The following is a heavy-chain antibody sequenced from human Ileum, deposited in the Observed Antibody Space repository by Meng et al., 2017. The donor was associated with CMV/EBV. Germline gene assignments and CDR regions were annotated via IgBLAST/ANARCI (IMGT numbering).Heavy chain of an antibody. CDR3: AGDWGPYSSRGYFDP. J-gene: IGHJ5*02. CDR1: GDSISSGSYY. D-gene: IGHD6-19*01. V-gene: IGHV4-39*07. Sequence: LPLQESGPGLVTPSETLSLPCTVSGDSISSGSYYWAWIRQTPEKGLEWMGSIYYSGSTYDNPSLRSRVTISVDTSKNQFSLKLTSVTAADTAIYYCAGDWGPYSSRGYFDPWGQGTLVTSPQ. CDR2: IYYSGST.